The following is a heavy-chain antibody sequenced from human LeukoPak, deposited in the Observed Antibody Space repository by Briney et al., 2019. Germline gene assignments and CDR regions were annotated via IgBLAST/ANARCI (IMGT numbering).Heavy chain of an antibody. CDR3: ARDLGQYYDTSDNWFDP. CDR1: GFSVRTTY. Sequence: GGSLRLSCAASGFSVRTTYMSWVRQAPGKGLEWVSVLYTGGGTDHADSVKGRFTISRDNAKNTLNLQMNSLRAEDTAVYYCARDLGQYYDTSDNWFDPWGQGTLVTVSS. CDR2: LYTGGGT. V-gene: IGHV3-53*01. D-gene: IGHD3-22*01. J-gene: IGHJ5*02.